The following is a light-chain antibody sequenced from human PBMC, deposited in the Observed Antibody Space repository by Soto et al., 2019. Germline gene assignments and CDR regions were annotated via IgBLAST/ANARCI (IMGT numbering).Light chain of an antibody. CDR3: QQYNSYLYA. CDR2: KAS. CDR1: QNIGRY. Sequence: DIQMTQSPSTLSACVGDRVTITCRASQNIGRYLAWYQQKPGQAPKLLIYKASTLESGVPSRFSGSGSGTEFTLAISSLQPDDFATYFCQQYNSYLYAFGQGTKVDIK. J-gene: IGKJ2*01. V-gene: IGKV1-5*03.